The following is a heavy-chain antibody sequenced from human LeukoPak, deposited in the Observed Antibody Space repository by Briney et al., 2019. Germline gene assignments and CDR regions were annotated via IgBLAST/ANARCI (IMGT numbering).Heavy chain of an antibody. Sequence: ASVKVSCKAPGYTFTRYGISWVRQAPGQGLEWMGWISAYNGNTNYARKLQGRVTMTTDTSTSTAYMELRSLRSDDTAVYYCAKTHGRASIVGATSNFDYWGQGTLVTVSS. CDR2: ISAYNGNT. J-gene: IGHJ4*02. V-gene: IGHV1-18*01. CDR3: AKTHGRASIVGATSNFDY. D-gene: IGHD1-26*01. CDR1: GYTFTRYG.